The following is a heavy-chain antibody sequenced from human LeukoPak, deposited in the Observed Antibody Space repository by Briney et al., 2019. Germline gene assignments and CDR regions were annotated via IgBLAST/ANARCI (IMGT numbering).Heavy chain of an antibody. D-gene: IGHD3-22*01. J-gene: IGHJ4*02. CDR2: INPNSGGT. V-gene: IGHV1-2*02. Sequence: ASVKVSCKASGYTFTGYYMHWVRQAPGQGLEWMGWINPNSGGTNYAQKFQGRVTMTRDTSISTAYMELSRLRSDDTAVYYCARDPNQNYYDSSGYVYWGQGTLVTVSS. CDR1: GYTFTGYY. CDR3: ARDPNQNYYDSSGYVY.